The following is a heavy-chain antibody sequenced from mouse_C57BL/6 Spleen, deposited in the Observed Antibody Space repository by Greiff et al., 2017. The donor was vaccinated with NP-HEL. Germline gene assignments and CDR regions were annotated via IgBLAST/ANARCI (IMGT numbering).Heavy chain of an antibody. CDR1: GYTFTNYW. D-gene: IGHD2-4*01. J-gene: IGHJ1*03. V-gene: IGHV1-63*01. Sequence: LQESGAELVRPGTSVKMSCKASGYTFTNYWIGWAKQRPGHGLEWIGDIYPGGGYTNYNEKFKGKATLTADKSSSTAYMQFSSLTSEDSAIYYCARRDYDWYFDVWGTGTTVTVSS. CDR2: IYPGGGYT. CDR3: ARRDYDWYFDV.